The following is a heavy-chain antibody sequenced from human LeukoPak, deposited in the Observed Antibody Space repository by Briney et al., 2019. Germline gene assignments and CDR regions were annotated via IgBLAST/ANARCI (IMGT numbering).Heavy chain of an antibody. J-gene: IGHJ4*02. CDR2: IYPGDSDI. D-gene: IGHD1-1*01. CDR1: GYSFTTYW. V-gene: IGHV5-51*01. Sequence: GESLQISCKGSGYSFTTYWIGWVRQMPGKGLEWMGMIYPGDSDIRYSPSFQGQVSISADKSISTAYLQWSSLKASDTAMYYCARRSPNWTHDYWGQGTLVTVSS. CDR3: ARRSPNWTHDY.